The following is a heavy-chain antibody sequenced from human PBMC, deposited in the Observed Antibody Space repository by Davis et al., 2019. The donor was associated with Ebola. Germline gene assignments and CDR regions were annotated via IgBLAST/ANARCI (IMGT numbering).Heavy chain of an antibody. CDR2: IYYSGST. Sequence: MPGGSLRLSCTVSGGSISPYYWSWIRQPPGKGLEWIGSIYYSGSTKYNLSLKGRVAISVDTSQNQFSLKLSSVTAAETAVYYCARSYGAAPFDYWGQGTLVTVSS. J-gene: IGHJ4*02. D-gene: IGHD4/OR15-4a*01. CDR3: ARSYGAAPFDY. CDR1: GGSISPYY. V-gene: IGHV4-59*08.